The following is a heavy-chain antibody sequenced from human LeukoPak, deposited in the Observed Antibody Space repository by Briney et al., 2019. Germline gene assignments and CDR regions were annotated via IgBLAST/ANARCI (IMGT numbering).Heavy chain of an antibody. J-gene: IGHJ4*02. V-gene: IGHV1-2*02. Sequence: GESLKISCKGSGYTFTGYYMHWVRQAPGQGLEWMGWINPNSGGTNYAQKFQGRVTMTRDTSISTAYMELSRLRSDDTAVYYCARRDSSGPFDYWGQGTLVTVSS. D-gene: IGHD3-22*01. CDR2: INPNSGGT. CDR1: GYTFTGYY. CDR3: ARRDSSGPFDY.